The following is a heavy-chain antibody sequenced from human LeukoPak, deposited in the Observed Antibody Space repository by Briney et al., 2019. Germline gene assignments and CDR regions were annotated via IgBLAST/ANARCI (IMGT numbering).Heavy chain of an antibody. CDR3: AKPAIAVVGWNFDY. V-gene: IGHV3-23*01. D-gene: IGHD6-19*01. CDR1: GFTFSGYS. J-gene: IGHJ4*02. Sequence: PGGSLRLSCTASGFTFSGYSMNWVRQAPGKGLEWVSGISTSGDSTYYADSVKGRFTISRDNSKNTMYLQMNNLRAEDTAVYYCAKPAIAVVGWNFDYWGQGALVTVSS. CDR2: ISTSGDST.